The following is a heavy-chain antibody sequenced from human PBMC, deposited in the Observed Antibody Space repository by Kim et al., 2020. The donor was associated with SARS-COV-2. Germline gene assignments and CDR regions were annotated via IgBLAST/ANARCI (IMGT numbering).Heavy chain of an antibody. CDR2: IWYDGSNK. Sequence: GGSLRLSCAASGFTFSSYGMHWVRQAPGKGLEWVAVIWYDGSNKYYADSVKGRFTISRDNSKNTLYLQMNSLRAEDTAVYYCAKAQRVYSGSYYFDYWGQGTLLTVSS. D-gene: IGHD1-26*01. CDR1: GFTFSSYG. V-gene: IGHV3-33*06. CDR3: AKAQRVYSGSYYFDY. J-gene: IGHJ4*02.